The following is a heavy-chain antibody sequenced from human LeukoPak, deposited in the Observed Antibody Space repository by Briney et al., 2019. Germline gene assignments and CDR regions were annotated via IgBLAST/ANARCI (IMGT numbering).Heavy chain of an antibody. CDR3: ARHDYPSKLLWFGESYLDAFDI. Sequence: SQTLSLTCAISGDSVSSNSAAWNWIRQSPSRGLEWLGRTYYTSKWYNDYAVSVKSRITINPDTSKNQFSLQLNSVTPEDTAVYYCARHDYPSKLLWFGESYLDAFDIWGQGTMVTVSS. D-gene: IGHD3-10*01. CDR1: GDSVSSNSAA. J-gene: IGHJ3*02. CDR2: TYYTSKWYN. V-gene: IGHV6-1*01.